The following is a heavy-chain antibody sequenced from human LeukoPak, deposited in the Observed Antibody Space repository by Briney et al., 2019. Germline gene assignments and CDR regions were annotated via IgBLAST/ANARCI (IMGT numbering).Heavy chain of an antibody. V-gene: IGHV1-24*01. D-gene: IGHD2-2*01. CDR1: GYTLTELS. CDR3: ARTYCSSTSCYAVWDAFDI. Sequence: ASVKVSCKVSGYTLTELSMHWVRQAPGKGLEWMGGFDPEDGETIYAQKFQGRVTMTEDTSTDTAYMELSSLRSEDTAVYYCARTYCSSTSCYAVWDAFDIWGQGTMVTVSS. J-gene: IGHJ3*02. CDR2: FDPEDGET.